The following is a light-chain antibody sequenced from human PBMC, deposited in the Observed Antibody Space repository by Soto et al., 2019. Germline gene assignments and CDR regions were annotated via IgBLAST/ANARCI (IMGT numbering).Light chain of an antibody. CDR2: STS. CDR3: LQQYTYPRP. Sequence: DIQMTQSPSSLSASVGDRVTITCRASQGIGTDLGWYRQKPGRAPERLIYSTSSLQSGVPSRFSGTGSGTEFSRPITSLQHADFATYYNLQQYTYPRPFGQRTKLESK. CDR1: QGIGTD. J-gene: IGKJ1*01. V-gene: IGKV1-17*01.